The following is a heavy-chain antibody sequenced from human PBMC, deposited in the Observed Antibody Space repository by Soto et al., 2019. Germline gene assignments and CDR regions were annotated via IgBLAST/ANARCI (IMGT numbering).Heavy chain of an antibody. CDR1: GGTFSSYA. J-gene: IGHJ6*02. D-gene: IGHD1-20*01. V-gene: IGHV1-69*06. Sequence: QVQLVQSGAEVKKPGSSVKVSCKASGGTFSSYAISWVRQAPGQGLEWMGGIIPIFGTANYAQKFQERVTITRDMSTSTAYMELSSLRSEDTAVYYCAASGITGTRTFYYYGMDVWGQGTTVTVSS. CDR3: AASGITGTRTFYYYGMDV. CDR2: IIPIFGTA.